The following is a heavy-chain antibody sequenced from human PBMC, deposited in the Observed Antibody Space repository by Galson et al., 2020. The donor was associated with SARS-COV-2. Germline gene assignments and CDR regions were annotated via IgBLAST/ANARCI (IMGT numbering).Heavy chain of an antibody. CDR2: ISSSSSYI. Sequence: GGSLRLSCAASGFTFSSYSMNWVRQAPGKGLEWVSSISSSSSYIYYADSVKGRFTISRDNAKNSLYLQMNSLRAEDTAVYYCARDIPYYYGSGSYYDYWGQGTLVTVSS. J-gene: IGHJ4*02. V-gene: IGHV3-21*01. CDR1: GFTFSSYS. D-gene: IGHD3-10*01. CDR3: ARDIPYYYGSGSYYDY.